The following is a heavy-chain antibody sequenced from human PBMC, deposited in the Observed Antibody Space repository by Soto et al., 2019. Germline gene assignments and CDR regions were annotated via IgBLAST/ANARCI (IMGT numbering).Heavy chain of an antibody. D-gene: IGHD6-6*01. CDR3: ARGLIDSSSRYYGMDV. CDR1: DYTFTSYG. CDR2: ISAYNRNT. J-gene: IGHJ6*02. Sequence: QAQLVQSGAEVKKPGASVKVSCKASDYTFTSYGISWVRQAPGQGLEWMGWISAYNRNTNYAQKLQDRVTMTTDTSTNTAYMDLRSLRSDDTAMYYCARGLIDSSSRYYGMDVWGQGTTVTVSS. V-gene: IGHV1-18*04.